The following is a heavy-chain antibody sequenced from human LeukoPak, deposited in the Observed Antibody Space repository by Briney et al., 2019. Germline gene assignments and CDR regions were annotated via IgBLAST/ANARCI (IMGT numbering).Heavy chain of an antibody. CDR1: GGTFSSYA. D-gene: IGHD3-22*01. CDR2: IIPIFGTA. Sequence: SVKVSCKASGGTFSSYAISWVRQAPGQGLEWMGGIIPIFGTANYAQKFQGRVTITADESTSTAYMELSSLKSEDTAVYYCARDQGSRGVYYDSSGYYSPYYFDYWGQGTLVTVSS. V-gene: IGHV1-69*13. J-gene: IGHJ4*02. CDR3: ARDQGSRGVYYDSSGYYSPYYFDY.